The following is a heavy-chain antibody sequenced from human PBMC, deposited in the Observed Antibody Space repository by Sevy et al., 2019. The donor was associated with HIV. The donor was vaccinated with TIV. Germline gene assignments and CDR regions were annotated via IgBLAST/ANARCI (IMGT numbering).Heavy chain of an antibody. D-gene: IGHD3-22*01. CDR1: GFTFSNAW. CDR2: IKSKTDGGTT. V-gene: IGHV3-15*01. Sequence: GGSLRLSCAASGFTFSNAWMSWVRQAPGKGLEWVGRIKSKTDGGTTDDAAPVKGRFTISRDDSKNTLYLQINSLKTEDTAVYYCTTEPRYYYDSSAEEGPIAFDIWGQGTMVTVSS. CDR3: TTEPRYYYDSSAEEGPIAFDI. J-gene: IGHJ3*02.